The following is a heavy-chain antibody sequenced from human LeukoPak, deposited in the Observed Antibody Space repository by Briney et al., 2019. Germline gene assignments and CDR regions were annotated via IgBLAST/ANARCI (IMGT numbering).Heavy chain of an antibody. J-gene: IGHJ6*04. Sequence: GGSLRLSCAAPGFIFSNYAVHWVRQAPGKGLEWVSYISSSGSTIYYADSVKGRFTISRDNAKNSLYLQMNSLRAEDTAVYYCAELGITMIGGVWGKGTTVTIPS. CDR1: GFIFSNYA. CDR2: ISSSGSTI. V-gene: IGHV3-48*03. CDR3: AELGITMIGGV. D-gene: IGHD3-10*02.